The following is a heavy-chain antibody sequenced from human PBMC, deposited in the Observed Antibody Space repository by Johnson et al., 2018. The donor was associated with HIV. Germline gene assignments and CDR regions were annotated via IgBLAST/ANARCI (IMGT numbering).Heavy chain of an antibody. CDR3: AKATEGEGLWAFDI. Sequence: QLVESGGGVVRPGGSLRLSCAASGFTFDDYAMHWVRQAPGKGLEWVSGISWNSGSIGYADSVKGRFTISRDNAKNSLYLQMNSLRAEDTALYYCAKATEGEGLWAFDIWGQGTMVTVSS. D-gene: IGHD1-26*01. CDR2: ISWNSGSI. J-gene: IGHJ3*02. V-gene: IGHV3-9*01. CDR1: GFTFDDYA.